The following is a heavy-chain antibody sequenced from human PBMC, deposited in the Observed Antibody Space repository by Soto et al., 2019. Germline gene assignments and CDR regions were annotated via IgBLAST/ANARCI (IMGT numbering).Heavy chain of an antibody. CDR2: ISAHNGNT. D-gene: IGHD1-1*01. V-gene: IGHV1-18*01. Sequence: QVHLVQSGAEVKKPGASVKVSCKGSGYTLTSYGITWVRQAPGQGLEWMGWISAHNGNTVYAQKLQGRVTVTRDTSTSTAYMELRSLRSDDTAVYYCARGRYGDYWGQGALVTVSS. CDR1: GYTLTSYG. J-gene: IGHJ4*02. CDR3: ARGRYGDY.